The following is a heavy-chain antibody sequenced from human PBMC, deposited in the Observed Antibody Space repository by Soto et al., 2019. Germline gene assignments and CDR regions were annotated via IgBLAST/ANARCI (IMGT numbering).Heavy chain of an antibody. D-gene: IGHD2-15*01. V-gene: IGHV3-23*01. J-gene: IGHJ4*02. CDR1: WFTLCSHA. CDR3: AKDGSSRLDYFDY. CDR2: ISGSGGST. Sequence: GGCPRIPFAASWFTLCSHALSWGPPVPGKGLEWVSGISGSGGSTYYADSVKGRFTISRDNYKNTLYLQMNSLRAEDTAVYYCAKDGSSRLDYFDYWGQGTLVTVSS.